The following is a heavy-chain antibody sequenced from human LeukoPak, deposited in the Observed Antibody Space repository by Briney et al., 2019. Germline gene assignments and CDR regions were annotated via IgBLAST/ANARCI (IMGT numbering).Heavy chain of an antibody. V-gene: IGHV1-8*03. CDR1: GYTFTSYD. J-gene: IGHJ4*02. Sequence: ASVKVSCKASGYTFTSYDINWVRQASGQGLEWMGWMSPKCANTGYAQKFQGRVTITRDTSISTAYMELSSLTSEDTAVYYCARTPPGGLIDYWGQGTLVTVSS. CDR3: ARTPPGGLIDY. D-gene: IGHD3-10*01. CDR2: MSPKCANT.